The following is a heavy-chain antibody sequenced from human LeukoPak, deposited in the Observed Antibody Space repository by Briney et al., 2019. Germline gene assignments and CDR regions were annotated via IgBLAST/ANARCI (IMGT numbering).Heavy chain of an antibody. D-gene: IGHD2-2*01. CDR3: ARVSRVGYCSSTSCYDDMEHFDY. Sequence: GGSLRLSCAASGSTFDDYAMHWVRQAPGKGLEWVSGISWNSGSIGYADSVKGRFTISRDNAKNSLYLQMNSLRAEDTAVYYCARVSRVGYCSSTSCYDDMEHFDYWGQGTLVTVSS. V-gene: IGHV3-9*01. CDR2: ISWNSGSI. J-gene: IGHJ4*02. CDR1: GSTFDDYA.